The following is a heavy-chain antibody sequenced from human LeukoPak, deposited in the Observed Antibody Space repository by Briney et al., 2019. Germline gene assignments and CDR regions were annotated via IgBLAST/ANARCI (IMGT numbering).Heavy chain of an antibody. CDR1: GFTVSTNY. V-gene: IGHV3-53*01. CDR3: ARDTVTTFRSRDYYYYGMDV. CDR2: IYSGGST. J-gene: IGHJ6*02. D-gene: IGHD4-17*01. Sequence: GGSLRLSCAASGFTVSTNYMNWVRQAPGKGLEWVSVIYSGGSTYYADSVKGRFTISRDNSKNTLYLQMNSLRAEDTAVYYCARDTVTTFRSRDYYYYGMDVWGQGTTVTVSS.